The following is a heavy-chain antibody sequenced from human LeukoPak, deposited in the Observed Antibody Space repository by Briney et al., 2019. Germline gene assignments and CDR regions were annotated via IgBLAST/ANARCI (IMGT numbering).Heavy chain of an antibody. CDR3: ARLGYSSSWYVFDY. D-gene: IGHD6-13*01. V-gene: IGHV4-59*01. J-gene: IGHJ4*02. CDR2: ICYSGSA. Sequence: PSETLSLTCTVSGGSISSYDWSWIRQPPGQGLEWIGYICYSGSAIYNPSLKSRVTISVDTSKSQFSLNLSPVTAADTAVYYCARLGYSSSWYVFDYWGQGTLVTVSS. CDR1: GGSISSYD.